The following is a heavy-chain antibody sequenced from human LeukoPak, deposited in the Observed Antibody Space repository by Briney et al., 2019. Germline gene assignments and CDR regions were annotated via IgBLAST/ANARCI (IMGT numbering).Heavy chain of an antibody. J-gene: IGHJ4*02. CDR3: ARESSVGAHKAFDY. CDR1: GFTFSSYW. CDR2: IKSDGSST. V-gene: IGHV3-74*01. D-gene: IGHD1-26*01. Sequence: GGSLRLSFAASGFTFSSYWMHWVRQAPGKGLVWVSRIKSDGSSTSYADSVKGRFTISRDNAKNTLYMQMNSLKAEDTAVYYCARESSVGAHKAFDYWGQGTLVTVSS.